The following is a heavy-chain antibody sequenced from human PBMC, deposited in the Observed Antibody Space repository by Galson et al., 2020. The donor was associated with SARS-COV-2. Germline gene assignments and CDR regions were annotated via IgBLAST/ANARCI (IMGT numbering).Heavy chain of an antibody. J-gene: IGHJ4*02. Sequence: GSLRNLRGALRIPLSSFGLQLVRPAPRKGIEWVGSITYGGNNKYYGGPVKGRFTISRDNSKNTLYLQMNSLRAEDTAVYYCAKGTDIVVVVAAGPDYWGQGTLVTVSS. CDR2: ITYGGNNK. D-gene: IGHD2-15*01. V-gene: IGHV3-30*18. CDR3: AKGTDIVVVVAAGPDY. CDR1: RIPLSSFG.